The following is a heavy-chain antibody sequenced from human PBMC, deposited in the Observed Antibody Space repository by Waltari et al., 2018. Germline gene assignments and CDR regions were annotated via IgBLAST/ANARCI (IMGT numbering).Heavy chain of an antibody. CDR2: IYYSGST. J-gene: IGHJ3*02. Sequence: QVQLQESGPGLVKPSETLSLTCTVSGGSISSYYWRWIRQPPGKGLEWIGYIYYSGSTNYNPSLKSRVTISVDTSKNQFSLKLSSVTAADTAVYYCARAGRGAFDIWGQGTMVTVSS. V-gene: IGHV4-59*01. D-gene: IGHD3-10*01. CDR1: GGSISSYY. CDR3: ARAGRGAFDI.